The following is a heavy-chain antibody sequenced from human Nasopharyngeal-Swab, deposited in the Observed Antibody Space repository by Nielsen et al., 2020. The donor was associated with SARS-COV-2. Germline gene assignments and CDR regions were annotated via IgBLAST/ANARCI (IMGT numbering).Heavy chain of an antibody. Sequence: GGSLRLSCAASGFTFSSYGMHWVRQAPGKGLEWVAVIWYDGSNKYYADSVKGQFTISRDNSKNTLYVQMNSLRAEDTAVYYCARGRPLGGYYFGYFDYWGQGTLVTVSS. V-gene: IGHV3-33*01. D-gene: IGHD3-3*01. CDR3: ARGRPLGGYYFGYFDY. CDR2: IWYDGSNK. J-gene: IGHJ4*02. CDR1: GFTFSSYG.